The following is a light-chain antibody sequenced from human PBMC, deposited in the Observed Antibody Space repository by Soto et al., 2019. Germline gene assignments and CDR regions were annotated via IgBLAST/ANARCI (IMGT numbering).Light chain of an antibody. V-gene: IGLV2-8*01. Sequence: QSAVTQPPSASVSPVQSVTISCTGTSSDVGGYNYVSWYQQYPGKAPKAMIYEVSKRPSGVPDRFSGSKSGNTASLTGSGLQDEDEADYYCSSYADNNKVVFGGGTKLTVL. J-gene: IGLJ2*01. CDR3: SSYADNNKVV. CDR1: SSDVGGYNY. CDR2: EVS.